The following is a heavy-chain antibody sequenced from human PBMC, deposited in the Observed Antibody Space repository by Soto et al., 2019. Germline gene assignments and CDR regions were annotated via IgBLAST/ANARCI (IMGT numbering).Heavy chain of an antibody. CDR2: INHSGST. J-gene: IGHJ6*02. CDR3: ARESGSSWYYYGMDV. D-gene: IGHD6-13*01. CDR1: GGSFSGYY. Sequence: PSETQSLTCAVYGGSFSGYYWSWIRQPPGKGLEWIGEINHSGSTNYNPSLKSRVTISVDTSKNQFSLKLSSVTTADTAVYYCARESGSSWYYYGMDVWGQGTTVTVSS. V-gene: IGHV4-34*01.